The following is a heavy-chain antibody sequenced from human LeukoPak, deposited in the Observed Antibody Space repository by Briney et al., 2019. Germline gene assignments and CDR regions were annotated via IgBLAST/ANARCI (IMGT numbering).Heavy chain of an antibody. CDR3: ARPVYDSSGYYFLPFDY. D-gene: IGHD3-22*01. CDR1: GFTFRSYS. J-gene: IGHJ4*02. Sequence: GGSLRLSCAASGFTFRSYSMNWVRQAPGKGLEWVSSISSSSSYIYYADSVKGRFTISRDNAKNSLSLKMNRLRAEDTAVYYCARPVYDSSGYYFLPFDYWGQGTLVTASS. CDR2: ISSSSSYI. V-gene: IGHV3-21*01.